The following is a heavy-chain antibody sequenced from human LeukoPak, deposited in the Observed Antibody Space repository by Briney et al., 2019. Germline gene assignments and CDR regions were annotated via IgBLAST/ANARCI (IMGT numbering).Heavy chain of an antibody. J-gene: IGHJ6*02. CDR2: IIPIFGTA. V-gene: IGHV1-69*13. Sequence: ASVTVSCKASGGTFSSYAISWVRQAPGQGLEWMGGIIPIFGTANYAQKFQGRVTITADESTSTAYMELSSLRSEDTAVYYCARAPRGYYYYGMDVWGQGTTVTVSS. CDR3: ARAPRGYYYYGMDV. D-gene: IGHD3-10*01. CDR1: GGTFSSYA.